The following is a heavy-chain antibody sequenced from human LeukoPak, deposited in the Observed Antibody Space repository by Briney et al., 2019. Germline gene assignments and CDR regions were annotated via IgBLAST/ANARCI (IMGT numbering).Heavy chain of an antibody. Sequence: SVKVSCKVSGFTFTSSAMQWVRQARGQRLEWIGWIVVGSGNTNYAQKFQERVTITRDMSTSTAYMELSSLRSEDTAVYYCAAAPDCTNGVCSPRWFDPWGQGTLVTVSS. CDR3: AAAPDCTNGVCSPRWFDP. CDR2: IVVGSGNT. J-gene: IGHJ5*02. D-gene: IGHD2-8*01. CDR1: GFTFTSSA. V-gene: IGHV1-58*02.